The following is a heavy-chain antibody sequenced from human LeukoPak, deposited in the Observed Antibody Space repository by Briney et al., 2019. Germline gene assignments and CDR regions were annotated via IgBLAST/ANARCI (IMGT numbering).Heavy chain of an antibody. CDR3: ARDRVGATPYYYYYYDMDV. J-gene: IGHJ6*02. D-gene: IGHD1-26*01. CDR2: INPNSGGT. V-gene: IGHV1-2*04. CDR1: GYTFTGYY. Sequence: ASVKVSCKASGYTFTGYYMHWVRQAPGQGLEWMGWINPNSGGTNSAQKFQGWVTMTRDTSISTAYMELSRLRSDDTAVYYCARDRVGATPYYYYYYDMDVWGQGTTVTVSS.